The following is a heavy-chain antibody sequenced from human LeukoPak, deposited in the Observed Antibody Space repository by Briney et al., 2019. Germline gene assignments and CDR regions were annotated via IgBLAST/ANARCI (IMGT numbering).Heavy chain of an antibody. CDR3: ASLRERSYYARGFDY. J-gene: IGHJ4*02. CDR1: GFTFSSYW. CDR2: INSDGSST. V-gene: IGHV3-74*01. Sequence: PGGSLRLSCAASGFTFSSYWMHWVCQAPGKGLVWVSRINSDGSSTSYADSVKGRFTISRDNAKNTLYLQMNSLRAEDTAVYYCASLRERSYYARGFDYWGQGTLVTVSS. D-gene: IGHD1-26*01.